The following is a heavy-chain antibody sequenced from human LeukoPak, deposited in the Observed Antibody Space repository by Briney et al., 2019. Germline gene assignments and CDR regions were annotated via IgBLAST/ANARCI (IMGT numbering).Heavy chain of an antibody. CDR2: IYPGDSDT. CDR1: GYSFTSYW. V-gene: IGHV5-51*01. D-gene: IGHD6-13*01. Sequence: GESLKISCNGSGYSFTSYWIGWVRQMPGKGLEWMGIIYPGDSDTRYSPSFQGQVTISADKSISTAYLQWSSLKASDTAMYYCARHLFGSAAGPYYFDYWGQGTLVTVSS. CDR3: ARHLFGSAAGPYYFDY. J-gene: IGHJ4*02.